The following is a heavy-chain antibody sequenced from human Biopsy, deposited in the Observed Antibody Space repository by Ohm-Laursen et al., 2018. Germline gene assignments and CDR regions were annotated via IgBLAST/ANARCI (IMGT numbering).Heavy chain of an antibody. Sequence: SLRLSCAASGFTFSEYYMEWVRQAPGKGLEWVGRSRNKANSYVTHYSASVRGRFIISRDGSGNSLYLQMNSLKSEDTAMYYCVRVGDYFAYDVWGQGTKVIVSS. CDR1: GFTFSEYY. CDR2: SRNKANSYVT. J-gene: IGHJ3*01. CDR3: VRVGDYFAYDV. D-gene: IGHD4-17*01. V-gene: IGHV3-72*01.